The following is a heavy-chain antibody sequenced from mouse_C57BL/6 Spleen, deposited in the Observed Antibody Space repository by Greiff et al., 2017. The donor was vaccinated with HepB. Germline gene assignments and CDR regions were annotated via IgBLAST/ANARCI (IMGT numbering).Heavy chain of an antibody. CDR1: GFTFGDYY. V-gene: IGHV5-16*01. Sequence: EVKLVESEGGLVQPGSSMKLSCTASGFTFGDYYMAWVRQVPEKGLEWVANINYDGSSTYYLDSLKSRFIISRDNAKNILYLQMSSLKSEDTATYYCARGGYSNYFDYWGQGTTLTVSS. D-gene: IGHD2-5*01. CDR3: ARGGYSNYFDY. CDR2: INYDGSST. J-gene: IGHJ2*01.